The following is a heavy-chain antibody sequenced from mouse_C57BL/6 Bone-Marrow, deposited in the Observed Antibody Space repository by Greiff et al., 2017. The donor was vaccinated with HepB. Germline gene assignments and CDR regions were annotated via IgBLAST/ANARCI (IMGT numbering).Heavy chain of an antibody. CDR3: ARPAYYGNPYALDY. D-gene: IGHD2-10*01. CDR1: GYTFTDYN. Sequence: EVQGVESGPELVKPGASVKIPCKASGYTFTDYNMDWVKQSHGKSLEWIGDINPNNGGTIYNQKFKGKATLTVDKSSSTAYMELRSLTSEDTAVYYCARPAYYGNPYALDYWGQGTSVTVSS. CDR2: INPNNGGT. V-gene: IGHV1-18*01. J-gene: IGHJ4*01.